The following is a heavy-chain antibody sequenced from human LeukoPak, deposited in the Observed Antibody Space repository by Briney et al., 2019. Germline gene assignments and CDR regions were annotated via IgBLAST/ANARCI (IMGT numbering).Heavy chain of an antibody. CDR2: ISRSSGNM. CDR1: GFSFNTYS. CDR3: ARGGYSYGSDPYYYYGMDV. J-gene: IGHJ6*02. Sequence: PGGSLRLSCAASGFSFNTYSMNWVRQAPGKGLEWVSYISRSSGNMYYADSVRGRFTISRGNAKNSVYLQMNSLRADDTAVYYCARGGYSYGSDPYYYYGMDVWGQGTTVTVSS. V-gene: IGHV3-21*01. D-gene: IGHD5-12*01.